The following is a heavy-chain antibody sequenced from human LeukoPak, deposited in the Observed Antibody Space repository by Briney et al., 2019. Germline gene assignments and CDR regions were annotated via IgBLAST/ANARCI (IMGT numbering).Heavy chain of an antibody. V-gene: IGHV4-34*01. Sequence: SETLSLTCAVYGGSFSGYYWSWIRQPPGKGLEWIGEINHSGSTNYNPSLKSRVTISVDKSKNQFSLKLSSVTAADTAVYYCAREVAGMYNWFDPWGQGTLVTVSS. J-gene: IGHJ5*02. CDR1: GGSFSGYY. D-gene: IGHD6-19*01. CDR2: INHSGST. CDR3: AREVAGMYNWFDP.